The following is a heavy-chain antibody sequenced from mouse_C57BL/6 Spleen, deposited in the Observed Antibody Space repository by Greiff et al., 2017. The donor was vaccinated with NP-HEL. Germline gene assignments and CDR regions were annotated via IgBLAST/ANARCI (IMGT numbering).Heavy chain of an antibody. V-gene: IGHV1-19*01. CDR3: ARRKLPAAMDY. CDR2: INPYNGGT. J-gene: IGHJ4*01. Sequence: VQLQQSGPVLVKPGASVKMSCKASGYTFTDYYMNWVKQSPGKSLEWIGVINPYNGGTSYNQKFKGKATLTVDKSSSTAYMELNSLTSEDSAVYYCARRKLPAAMDYWGQGTSVTVSS. CDR1: GYTFTDYY.